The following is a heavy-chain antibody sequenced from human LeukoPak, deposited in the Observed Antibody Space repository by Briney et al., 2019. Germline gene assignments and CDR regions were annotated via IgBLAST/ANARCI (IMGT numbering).Heavy chain of an antibody. D-gene: IGHD3-3*01. CDR1: GYTFTNYD. CDR2: MNPNSGNT. V-gene: IGHV1-8*01. CDR3: ARAISIFGVINDY. J-gene: IGHJ4*02. Sequence: ASVKVSCTASGYTFTNYDISWVRQATGQGLEWLGWMNPNSGNTGYPQKFQGRVTMTRNTSTGTAYMELSNLRSEDTAVYYCARAISIFGVINDYWGQGTLVTVSS.